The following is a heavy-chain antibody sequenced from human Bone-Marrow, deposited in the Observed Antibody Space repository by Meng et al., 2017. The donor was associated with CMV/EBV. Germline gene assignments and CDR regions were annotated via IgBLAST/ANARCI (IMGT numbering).Heavy chain of an antibody. Sequence: GESLKISCVASGFSFSKHWMSWVRQAPGKGLEYLANINLYGSEEYYMDSVKGRFTISRDNAKNSLFLQMNSLRAEDTAVYYCVTDQDRLGGIWGQGTMVTVSS. V-gene: IGHV3-7*01. D-gene: IGHD5-12*01. CDR2: INLYGSEE. CDR3: VTDQDRLGGI. CDR1: GFSFSKHW. J-gene: IGHJ3*02.